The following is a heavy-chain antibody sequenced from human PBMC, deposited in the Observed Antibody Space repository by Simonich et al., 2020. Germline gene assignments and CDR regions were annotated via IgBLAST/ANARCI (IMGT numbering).Heavy chain of an antibody. J-gene: IGHJ4*02. Sequence: QVQLVQSGAEVKKPGASVTVSCKASGYTFTSYGISWVRQAPGQGHEVMGWIGASNGNTNNAQKLQGRVSMTTDTSTSTAYMELRSLRSDDTAVYYCARDQGGRAAAATDYWGQGTLVTVSS. CDR2: IGASNGNT. V-gene: IGHV1-18*01. D-gene: IGHD6-13*01. CDR3: ARDQGGRAAAATDY. CDR1: GYTFTSYG.